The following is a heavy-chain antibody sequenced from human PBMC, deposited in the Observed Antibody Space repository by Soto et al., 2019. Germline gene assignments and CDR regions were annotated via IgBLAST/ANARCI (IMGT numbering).Heavy chain of an antibody. V-gene: IGHV3-23*01. J-gene: IGHJ4*02. D-gene: IGHD2-2*01. CDR2: ISGSGGRT. CDR3: AKWVGVSIVVVPPTRGPDY. Sequence: EVQLLESGGGLVQPGGSLRLSCAASGFSFDSYAMSWVRQAPGKGLEWVSAISGSGGRTYYAESAKGRFTISRDNSENTLYLQMNSLRAEDTAIYYCAKWVGVSIVVVPPTRGPDYWGQGTLVTVSS. CDR1: GFSFDSYA.